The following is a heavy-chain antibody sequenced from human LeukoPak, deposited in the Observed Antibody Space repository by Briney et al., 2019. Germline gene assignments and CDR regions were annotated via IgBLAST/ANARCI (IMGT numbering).Heavy chain of an antibody. J-gene: IGHJ4*02. CDR3: AKGLWASTVGATGILFDY. V-gene: IGHV3-23*01. D-gene: IGHD1-26*01. CDR2: ISGRGGDT. Sequence: GGSLRLSCAASGFTFRRSAMTWVRQVPGKGLEWVSTISGRGGDTDYADSVKGRFIISRDSSENTLYLQMHSLGVEDTGVYYCAKGLWASTVGATGILFDYWGQGIQVTVSS. CDR1: GFTFRRSA.